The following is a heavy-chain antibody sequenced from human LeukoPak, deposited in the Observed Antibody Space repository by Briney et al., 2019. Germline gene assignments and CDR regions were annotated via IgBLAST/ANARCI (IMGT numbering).Heavy chain of an antibody. J-gene: IGHJ4*02. CDR3: AREGTGEWPYFDY. V-gene: IGHV3-21*01. D-gene: IGHD7-27*01. CDR2: ISISSNYI. Sequence: KTGGSLRLSCAASGFTFSRYSMNWVRQAPGKGLEWVSSISISSNYIYYADSVKGRFTISRDNAKNSLYPQMNSLRAEDTAVYYCAREGTGEWPYFDYWGQGTLVTVSS. CDR1: GFTFSRYS.